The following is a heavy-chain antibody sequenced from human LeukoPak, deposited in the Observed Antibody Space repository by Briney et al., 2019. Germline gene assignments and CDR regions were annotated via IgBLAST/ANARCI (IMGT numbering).Heavy chain of an antibody. Sequence: GGSLRLSCAASGFTFSSYEMNWVRQAPGKGLEWVAVISYDGSNKYYADSVKGRFTISRDNSKNTLYLQMNSLRAEDTAVYYCAEDGDSSGWSDFDYWGQGTLVTVSS. V-gene: IGHV3-30*18. CDR1: GFTFSSYE. CDR2: ISYDGSNK. J-gene: IGHJ4*02. D-gene: IGHD6-19*01. CDR3: AEDGDSSGWSDFDY.